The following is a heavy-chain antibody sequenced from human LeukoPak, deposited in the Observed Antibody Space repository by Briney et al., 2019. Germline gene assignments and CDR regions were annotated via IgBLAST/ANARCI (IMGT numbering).Heavy chain of an antibody. D-gene: IGHD3-22*01. J-gene: IGHJ4*02. V-gene: IGHV4-31*03. Sequence: PSQTLSLTCTVSGFSISSGGYYWGWLRQHPGKGLEWVGYIYYSGSTYYNPSLKSRVTISVDTSKNQFSLKLSSVTAADTAVYYCARGGNYYDSSGYPDYWGQGTLVTVSS. CDR2: IYYSGST. CDR3: ARGGNYYDSSGYPDY. CDR1: GFSISSGGYY.